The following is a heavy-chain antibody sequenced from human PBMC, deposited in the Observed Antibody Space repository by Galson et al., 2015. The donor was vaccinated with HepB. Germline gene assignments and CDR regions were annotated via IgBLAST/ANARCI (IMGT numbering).Heavy chain of an antibody. CDR2: IGIAGDS. J-gene: IGHJ4*02. V-gene: IGHV3-13*01. CDR3: ARDDSLLTFGY. CDR1: GFTFSAYD. Sequence: SLRLSCAASGFTFSAYDMHWVRQATGKGLEWVSVIGIAGDSYYSGSVKGRFTISRDNAKNSLYLQMNSLRDEDTAVYYCARDDSLLTFGYWGQGTLVTVSS. D-gene: IGHD2-15*01.